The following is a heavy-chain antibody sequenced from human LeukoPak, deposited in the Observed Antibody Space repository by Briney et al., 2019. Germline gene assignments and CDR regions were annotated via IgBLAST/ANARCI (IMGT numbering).Heavy chain of an antibody. J-gene: IGHJ4*02. V-gene: IGHV3-53*01. CDR3: ARGLEVRGVLFDY. CDR1: AFTVSSNY. D-gene: IGHD3-10*01. Sequence: PGGSLRLSCAASAFTVSSNYMSWVRQAPGKGPEWVSVIYSGGSPYYADSVKGRFTISRDNSKNTLYLQMNSLRAEDTDVYYCARGLEVRGVLFDYWGQGTLVTVSS. CDR2: IYSGGSP.